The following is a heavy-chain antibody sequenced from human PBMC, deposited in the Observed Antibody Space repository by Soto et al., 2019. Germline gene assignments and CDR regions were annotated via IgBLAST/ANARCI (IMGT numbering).Heavy chain of an antibody. CDR3: ARDVPRYCSSTSCYGGIRGYGMDV. V-gene: IGHV1-18*01. D-gene: IGHD2-2*01. J-gene: IGHJ6*02. CDR1: GYTFSSYG. CDR2: ISAYNGNT. Sequence: ASVKVSCKASGYTFSSYGISWVRQAPGQGLEWMGWISAYNGNTNYAQKLQGRVTMTTDTSTSTAYMELRSLRSDDTAVYYCARDVPRYCSSTSCYGGIRGYGMDVWGQGTTVTAP.